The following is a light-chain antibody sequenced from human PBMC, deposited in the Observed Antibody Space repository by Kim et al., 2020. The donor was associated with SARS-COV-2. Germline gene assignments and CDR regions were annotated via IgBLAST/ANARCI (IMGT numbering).Light chain of an antibody. CDR3: LQRREWPLT. Sequence: SPGERAPLSCRVSQTIGNWLAWYQQKPGQAPRLLICDASNRATGVPARFSGSGSGTDFTLTISSLEPEDFAVYYCLQRREWPLTFGGGTKVDIK. V-gene: IGKV3-11*01. CDR1: QTIGNW. CDR2: DAS. J-gene: IGKJ4*01.